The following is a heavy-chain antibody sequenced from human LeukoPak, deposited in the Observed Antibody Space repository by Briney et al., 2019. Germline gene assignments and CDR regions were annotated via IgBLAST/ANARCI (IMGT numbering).Heavy chain of an antibody. CDR2: IFYSGTT. D-gene: IGHD3-22*01. Sequence: SETLSLTCTVSGGSNRTYYWSWIRQPPGKGLEWIGYIFYSGTTNYNPSLKSRVTISVDTFKNQFSLKLTSVTAADTAVYYCARDWTSGFHSLDYWGQGTLVTVSS. V-gene: IGHV4-59*01. CDR3: ARDWTSGFHSLDY. J-gene: IGHJ4*02. CDR1: GGSNRTYY.